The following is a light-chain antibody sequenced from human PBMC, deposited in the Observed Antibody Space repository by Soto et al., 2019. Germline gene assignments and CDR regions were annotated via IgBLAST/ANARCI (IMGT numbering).Light chain of an antibody. J-gene: IGLJ1*01. V-gene: IGLV1-40*01. CDR3: QSYDSSLSGYV. CDR2: GNS. Sequence: QSVLTQPPSVSGAPGQRVTISCTGSSSSIGAGYDVHWYQQLPGTAPKLHIYGNSNRPSRVPDRFSGSRSGTSASLAITGLQAEDEGDYYCQSYDSSLSGYVFGTGTKVTVL. CDR1: SSSIGAGYD.